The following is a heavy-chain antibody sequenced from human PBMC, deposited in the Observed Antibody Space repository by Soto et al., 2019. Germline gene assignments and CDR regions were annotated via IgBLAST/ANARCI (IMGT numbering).Heavy chain of an antibody. CDR2: MSDSGDST. Sequence: EVQLLESGEGLVQPGGSLRLSCAASGFTFSTYAMTWVRQAPGKGLQWVSAMSDSGDSTHYADSVQGRFTISRDNSENTLYLQMNSLRAEDTAMYYCAKPVQVGPHYHYGMDVWGQGTTVTVSS. J-gene: IGHJ6*02. D-gene: IGHD3-10*01. CDR3: AKPVQVGPHYHYGMDV. V-gene: IGHV3-23*01. CDR1: GFTFSTYA.